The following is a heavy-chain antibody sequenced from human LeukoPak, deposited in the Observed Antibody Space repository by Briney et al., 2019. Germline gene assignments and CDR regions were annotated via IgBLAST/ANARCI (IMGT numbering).Heavy chain of an antibody. J-gene: IGHJ6*03. V-gene: IGHV4-59*01. Sequence: SETLSLTCTVSGGSISGDFRSWIRQPPGKGLEWIGYMYYSGSTDYNPSLKSRVTMSMDTSKNQFSLKLYSVTAADTAVYYCAGRSYSSYYYYMDVWGKGTTVAVSS. CDR3: AGRSYSSYYYYMDV. D-gene: IGHD3-10*01. CDR2: MYYSGST. CDR1: GGSISGDF.